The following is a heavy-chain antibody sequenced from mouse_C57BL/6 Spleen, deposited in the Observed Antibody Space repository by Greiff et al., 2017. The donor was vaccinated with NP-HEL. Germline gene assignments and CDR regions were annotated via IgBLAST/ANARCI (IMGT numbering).Heavy chain of an antibody. CDR1: GFNIKDYY. CDR2: IDPEDGET. Sequence: EVQLQQSGAELVKPGASVKLSCTASGFNIKDYYMHWVKQRTEQGLEWIGRIDPEDGETKYAPKFPGKATITADTSSNTAYLQLSSLTSEDTAVYYCARGWLLRDYFDYWGQGTTLTVSS. D-gene: IGHD2-3*01. V-gene: IGHV14-2*01. CDR3: ARGWLLRDYFDY. J-gene: IGHJ2*01.